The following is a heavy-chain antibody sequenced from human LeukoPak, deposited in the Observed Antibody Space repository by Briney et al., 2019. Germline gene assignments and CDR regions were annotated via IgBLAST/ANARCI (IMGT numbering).Heavy chain of an antibody. CDR3: ARQAIAAAGDYFDY. V-gene: IGHV4-39*01. D-gene: IGHD6-13*01. Sequence: SETLSLTCTVSGGSISSSSYYWGWIRQPPGKGLEWIGSIYYSGSTYYSPSLKSRVTISVDTSKNQFSLKLSSVTAADTAVYYCARQAIAAAGDYFDYWGQGTLVTVSS. J-gene: IGHJ4*02. CDR1: GGSISSSSYY. CDR2: IYYSGST.